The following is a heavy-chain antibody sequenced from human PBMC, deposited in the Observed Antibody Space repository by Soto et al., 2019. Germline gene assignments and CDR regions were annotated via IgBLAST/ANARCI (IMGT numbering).Heavy chain of an antibody. CDR3: ARDFFACSSSHYFDH. V-gene: IGHV1-18*01. CDR2: ISSYSGET. D-gene: IGHD6-6*01. J-gene: IGHJ4*02. CDR1: GYTFNNFG. Sequence: QVQLVQSGAEVKKPGASVKVSCKASGYTFNNFGVSWVRQAPGQGLEWMGWISSYSGETNYAQKFQGRVTMTRDTSTSTTYMDLRSLRSDDTAVYYCARDFFACSSSHYFDHWGQGTLVTVSS.